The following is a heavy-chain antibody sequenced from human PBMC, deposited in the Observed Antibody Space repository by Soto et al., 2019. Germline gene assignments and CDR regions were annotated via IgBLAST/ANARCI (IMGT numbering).Heavy chain of an antibody. Sequence: QVQLQQSGPGLVKPSQTLSLTCAISGDSVSSNSAAWNWIRQSPSRGLEWLGRTYYRSKWYNDYAVSVKSRITINADTFKNQFSLQLDSVTPEDTAVYYCAREWGLGDSRSSDWFDPWGQGTLVTVS. D-gene: IGHD6-6*01. CDR3: AREWGLGDSRSSDWFDP. V-gene: IGHV6-1*01. J-gene: IGHJ5*02. CDR1: GDSVSSNSAA. CDR2: TYYRSKWYN.